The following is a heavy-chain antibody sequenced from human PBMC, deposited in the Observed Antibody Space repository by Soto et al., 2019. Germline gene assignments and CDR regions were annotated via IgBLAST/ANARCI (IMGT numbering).Heavy chain of an antibody. J-gene: IGHJ6*02. D-gene: IGHD3-10*01. CDR1: GFTFGSYG. V-gene: IGHV3-30*02. Sequence: GGSLRLSCVTSGFTFGSYGMHWVRQAPGKGLEWLAIIRYDGSNKYYGDSVKGRFTISRDNSNNTLYLEMNNLRAEDTAVYYCARDRTFYGSGSKGMDFWGQGTTVTVSS. CDR2: IRYDGSNK. CDR3: ARDRTFYGSGSKGMDF.